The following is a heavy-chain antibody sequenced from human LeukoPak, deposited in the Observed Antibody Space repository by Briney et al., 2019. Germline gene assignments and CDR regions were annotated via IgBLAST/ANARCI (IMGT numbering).Heavy chain of an antibody. CDR3: ARDPPPYYYDSSGPPGDY. CDR2: IIPIFGTA. Sequence: GASVKVSCKASGYTFTSYGISWVRQAPGQGLEWMGGIIPIFGTANYAQKFQGRVTITADKSTSTAYMELSSLRSEDTAVYYCARDPPPYYYDSSGPPGDYWGQGTLVTVSS. D-gene: IGHD3-22*01. V-gene: IGHV1-69*06. CDR1: GYTFTSYG. J-gene: IGHJ4*02.